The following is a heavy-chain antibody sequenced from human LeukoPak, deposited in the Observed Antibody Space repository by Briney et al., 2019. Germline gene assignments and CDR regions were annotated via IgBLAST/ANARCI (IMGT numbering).Heavy chain of an antibody. CDR1: GFTFRSNW. V-gene: IGHV3-7*01. CDR2: IKEDGSQK. J-gene: IGHJ6*03. Sequence: GGSLRLSCAASGFTFRSNWMTWVRQAPGKGLEWVANIKEDGSQKYYVDSVKGRFTISRDNAKNTLYLQMNSLRAEDTAVYYCARAPTYYYDSSENYMDVWGKGTTVTVSS. D-gene: IGHD3-22*01. CDR3: ARAPTYYYDSSENYMDV.